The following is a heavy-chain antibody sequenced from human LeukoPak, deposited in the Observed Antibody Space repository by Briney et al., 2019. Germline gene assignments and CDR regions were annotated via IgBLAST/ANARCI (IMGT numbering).Heavy chain of an antibody. V-gene: IGHV3-23*01. CDR2: ISGGGGTT. J-gene: IGHJ4*02. CDR1: GFTFSSYA. CDR3: AKGYSGSYLDY. Sequence: PGGSLRLSCAASGFTFSSYAMSWVRQAPGKGLEWVSAISGGGGTTYYADSVKGRFTISRDNSENTLYLQMNSLRAEDTAVYYCAKGYSGSYLDYWGQGTLVTVSS. D-gene: IGHD1-26*01.